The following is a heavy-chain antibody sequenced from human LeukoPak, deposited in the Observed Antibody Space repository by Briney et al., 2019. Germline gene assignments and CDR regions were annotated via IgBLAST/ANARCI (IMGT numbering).Heavy chain of an antibody. V-gene: IGHV1-24*01. CDR1: GYTLAELS. J-gene: IGHJ6*02. CDR3: ATVSVRYSYGYRYYYGMDV. D-gene: IGHD5-18*01. Sequence: ASLKVSCKVSGYTLAELSMHCVRQSPGNRLEWRRGFGPEGGETVYEQEFPGRVPMTEDTSTDTAYMDLSSLRSEDTAVYYCATVSVRYSYGYRYYYGMDVWGQGTTFTVSS. CDR2: FGPEGGET.